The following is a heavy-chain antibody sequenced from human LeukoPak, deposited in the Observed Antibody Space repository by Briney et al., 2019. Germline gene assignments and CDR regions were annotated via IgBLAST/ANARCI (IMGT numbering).Heavy chain of an antibody. D-gene: IGHD6-19*01. V-gene: IGHV5-51*01. CDR1: GYSFTSYW. CDR3: ARRPGVGGGWNFDY. Sequence: GESLKIPCKSSGYSFTSYWIGWVRQMPGKGLEWMGIIDPDDSDTRYSPSFQGQVTISADKSIRTAYLQWSSLKASDTAVYYCARRPGVGGGWNFDYWGQGTLVTVSS. J-gene: IGHJ4*02. CDR2: IDPDDSDT.